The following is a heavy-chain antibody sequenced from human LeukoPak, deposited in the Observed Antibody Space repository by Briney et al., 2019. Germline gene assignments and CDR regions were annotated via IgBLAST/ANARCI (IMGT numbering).Heavy chain of an antibody. Sequence: PSETLSLTCTVSGGSISSYYWSWIRQPAGKGLEWIGRIYTSGSTNYSPSLKSRVTMSVDTSKNQFSLKLSSVTAADTAVYYCARGPFIAAAGTWFDPWGQGTLVTVSS. D-gene: IGHD6-13*01. CDR3: ARGPFIAAAGTWFDP. CDR1: GGSISSYY. CDR2: IYTSGST. J-gene: IGHJ5*02. V-gene: IGHV4-4*07.